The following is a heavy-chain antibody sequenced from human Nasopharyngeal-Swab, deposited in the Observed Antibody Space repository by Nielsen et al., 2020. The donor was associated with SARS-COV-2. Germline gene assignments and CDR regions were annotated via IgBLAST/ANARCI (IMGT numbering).Heavy chain of an antibody. D-gene: IGHD3-22*01. CDR1: GFTFISYG. V-gene: IGHV3-30*18. CDR2: ISHDGSNK. Sequence: GGSLRLSCAASGFTFISYGMRWVRQAPGKGLEWVAVISHDGSNKYYVDSVKGRFTISRDDSKNTLYLQMNSLRAEDTAVYYCAKGKYYYDTSGFYPFDYWGQGTLVTSPQ. CDR3: AKGKYYYDTSGFYPFDY. J-gene: IGHJ4*02.